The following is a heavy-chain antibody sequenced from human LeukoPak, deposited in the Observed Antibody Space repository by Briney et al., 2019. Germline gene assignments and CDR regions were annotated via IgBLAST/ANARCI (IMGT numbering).Heavy chain of an antibody. CDR2: ISWNSGSI. V-gene: IGHV3-9*03. J-gene: IGHJ4*02. Sequence: PGRSLRLSCAASGFTFDDYAMHWVRQAPGKGLEWVSGISWNSGSIGYADSVRGRFTISRDNAKNSLYLQMNSLRAEDMALYYCAKGYNYAHKNYLDYWGQGTLVTVSS. CDR1: GFTFDDYA. D-gene: IGHD5-18*01. CDR3: AKGYNYAHKNYLDY.